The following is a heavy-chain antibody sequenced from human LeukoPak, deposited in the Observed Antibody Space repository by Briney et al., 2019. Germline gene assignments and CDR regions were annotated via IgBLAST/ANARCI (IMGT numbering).Heavy chain of an antibody. V-gene: IGHV4-39*01. CDR3: SRDRGGGTRITTIVVA. J-gene: IGHJ5*02. Sequence: PSETLSLTCTVSGDSLSSSSHYWGWIRQPPGKGLEWIGSIHYSGSTYYNPSLKSRVSISVDTSKNQFSLKLRSVTAADTAVYYCSRDRGGGTRITTIVVAWGQGALVTVSS. D-gene: IGHD3-22*01. CDR1: GDSLSSSSHY. CDR2: IHYSGST.